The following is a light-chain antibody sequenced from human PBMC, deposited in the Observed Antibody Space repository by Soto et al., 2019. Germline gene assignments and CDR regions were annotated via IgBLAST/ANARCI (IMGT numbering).Light chain of an antibody. V-gene: IGKV3-20*01. Sequence: EIVLTQSPCSLSLSPGERVAVSCGASQSVSSSFLAWYQQKPGQAPRLLIYGASSRATGIPDRFSGSGSGTDFTLTISRLEPEDFAVYYCHQYGSSPATFGQGTKVDLK. CDR1: QSVSSSF. CDR3: HQYGSSPAT. CDR2: GAS. J-gene: IGKJ1*01.